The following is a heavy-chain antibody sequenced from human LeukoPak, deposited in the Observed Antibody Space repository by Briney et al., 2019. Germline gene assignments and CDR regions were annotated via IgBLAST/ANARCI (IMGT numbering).Heavy chain of an antibody. J-gene: IGHJ4*02. CDR3: AKGLLYSYGLIDY. Sequence: GGSLRLSCAASGFTLSSYAMSWVRQAPGKGLEWVSAISGSGGSTYYADSVKGRFTISRDNSKNTLYLQMNSLRAEDTAVYYCAKGLLYSYGLIDYWGQGTLVTVSS. D-gene: IGHD5-18*01. V-gene: IGHV3-23*01. CDR1: GFTLSSYA. CDR2: ISGSGGST.